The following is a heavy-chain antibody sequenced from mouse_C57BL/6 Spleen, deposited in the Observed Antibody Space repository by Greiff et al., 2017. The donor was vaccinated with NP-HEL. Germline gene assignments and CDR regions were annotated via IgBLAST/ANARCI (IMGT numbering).Heavy chain of an antibody. CDR2: IYPGDGDT. V-gene: IGHV1-82*01. CDR3: ARSDGYSRYLDV. D-gene: IGHD2-3*01. Sequence: VQLQQSGPELVKPGASVKISCKASGYAFSSSWMNWVKQRPGKGLEWIGRIYPGDGDTNYNGKFKGKATLTADKSSSKAYMQLSSLTSEDSAVYFCARSDGYSRYLDVGGTGTTVTVPS. CDR1: GYAFSSSW. J-gene: IGHJ1*03.